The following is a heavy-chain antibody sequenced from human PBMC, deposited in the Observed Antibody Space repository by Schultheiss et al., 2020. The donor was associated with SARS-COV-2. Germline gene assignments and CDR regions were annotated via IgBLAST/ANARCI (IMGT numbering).Heavy chain of an antibody. V-gene: IGHV1-2*02. CDR1: GYTFTGYY. CDR2: INPNSGGT. CDR3: ARTSVYYFGMDV. Sequence: GESLKISCKASGYTFTGYYTHWVRQAPGQGLEWMGWINPNSGGTNYAQKLQGRVTMTTDTSTSTAYMELRSLRSDDTAVYYCARTSVYYFGMDVWGQGTTVTVSS. J-gene: IGHJ6*02.